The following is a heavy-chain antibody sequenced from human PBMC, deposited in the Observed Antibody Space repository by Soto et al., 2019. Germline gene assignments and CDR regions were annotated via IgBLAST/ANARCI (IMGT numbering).Heavy chain of an antibody. D-gene: IGHD6-6*01. CDR1: GGSFSGYY. V-gene: IGHV4-34*01. CDR2: INHSGST. CDR3: ARGGFTARPGYYYYYGMDV. J-gene: IGHJ6*02. Sequence: SETLSLPCAAYGGSFSGYYSSWIRQPPGKGLEWVAAINHSGSTNYNPSPKSRVTISVDTSKNQFSLKLSSVTAADTAVYYCARGGFTARPGYYYYYGMDVWGQGTTVTVSS.